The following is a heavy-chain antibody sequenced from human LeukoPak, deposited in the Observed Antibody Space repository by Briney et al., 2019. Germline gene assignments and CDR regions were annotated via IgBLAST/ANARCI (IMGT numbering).Heavy chain of an antibody. CDR1: GYSFTSYW. CDR3: ARHSWPNPYYFWSGQTQGDWFDP. Sequence: GESLKISCKGSGYSFTSYWIGWVRQMPGKGLEWMGIIYPGDSDTRYSPSFQGQVTISADKSISTAYLQWSSLKASDTAMYYCARHSWPNPYYFWSGQTQGDWFDPWGQGTLVTFSS. J-gene: IGHJ5*02. D-gene: IGHD3-3*01. V-gene: IGHV5-51*01. CDR2: IYPGDSDT.